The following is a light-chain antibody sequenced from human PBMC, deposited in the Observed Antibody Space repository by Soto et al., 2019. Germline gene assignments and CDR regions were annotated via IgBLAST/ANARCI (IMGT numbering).Light chain of an antibody. CDR1: QSISSW. Sequence: DIQMTQSPSTLSASVGDRVTITCRASQSISSWLAWYQQKPGKAPKLLIYKASSLESGVPSRFSGSGSGTESTLTVSSLQPDVFATYYCQQYNSYSYTFGQGTKLEIK. CDR3: QQYNSYSYT. V-gene: IGKV1-5*03. J-gene: IGKJ2*01. CDR2: KAS.